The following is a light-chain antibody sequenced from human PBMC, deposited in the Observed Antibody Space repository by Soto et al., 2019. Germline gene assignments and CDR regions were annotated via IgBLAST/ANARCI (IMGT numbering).Light chain of an antibody. V-gene: IGKV1-8*01. J-gene: IGKJ3*01. CDR1: QGISSY. CDR3: QQYYSYPLFT. CDR2: AAS. Sequence: AIRMTQSPSSLSASTGDRVTITCRASQGISSYLAWYQQKPGKAPKLLIYAASTLQSGVPSRFSGSGSGTDFTLTISCLQSEDSATYYCQQYYSYPLFTFGPGTKVDIK.